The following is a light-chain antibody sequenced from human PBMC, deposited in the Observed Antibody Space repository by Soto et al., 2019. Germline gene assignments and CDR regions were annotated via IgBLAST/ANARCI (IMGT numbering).Light chain of an antibody. CDR1: SSDVGGYNY. Sequence: QSALTQPRSVSGSPGQSGTISCTGTSSDVGGYNYVSWYQQHPGKAPKHMIYDVARRPSGVPDRFSGSKSGNTASLTISGLQAGDEADYYCCSYAGSNTLVFGGGTKLTVL. CDR2: DVA. J-gene: IGLJ2*01. CDR3: CSYAGSNTLV. V-gene: IGLV2-11*01.